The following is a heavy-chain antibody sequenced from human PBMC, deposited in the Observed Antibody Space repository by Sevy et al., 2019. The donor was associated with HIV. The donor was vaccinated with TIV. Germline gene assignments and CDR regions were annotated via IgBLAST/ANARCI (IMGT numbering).Heavy chain of an antibody. CDR2: ISWNSGSI. CDR3: AKDASAGLNGSGSSQGADAFDI. J-gene: IGHJ3*02. D-gene: IGHD3-10*01. Sequence: GGYLRLSCAASGFTFDDYAMHWVRQAPGKGLEWVSGISWNSGSIGYADSVKGRFTISRDNAKNSLYLQMNSLRAEDTALYYCAKDASAGLNGSGSSQGADAFDIWGQGTMVTVSS. V-gene: IGHV3-9*01. CDR1: GFTFDDYA.